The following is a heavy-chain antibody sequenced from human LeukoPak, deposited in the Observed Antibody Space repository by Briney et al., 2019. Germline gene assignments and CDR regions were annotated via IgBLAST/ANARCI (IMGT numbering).Heavy chain of an antibody. J-gene: IGHJ4*02. D-gene: IGHD1-20*01. CDR2: ISASTSTI. CDR3: ARDYNWAIDY. Sequence: GGSLRLSCAVSGFTFSSYWMHWVRQAPGKGLEWLSYISASTSTIYYADSVKGRFTISRDNAKNSLYLQMNSLRDEDTAIYYCARDYNWAIDYWGQGTLVTVSS. V-gene: IGHV3-48*02. CDR1: GFTFSSYW.